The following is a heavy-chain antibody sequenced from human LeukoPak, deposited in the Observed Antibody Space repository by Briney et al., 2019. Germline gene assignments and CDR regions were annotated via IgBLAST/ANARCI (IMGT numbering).Heavy chain of an antibody. CDR1: GFPFRSFS. Sequence: GGSLRLSCVASGFPFRSFSMNWVRQAPGKGLEWVSSISSSSTYIYYADSVKGRFTISRDNAKNSLYLQMNSLRVEDTAVYYCARDSYGPFDYWGQGTLVTVSS. V-gene: IGHV3-21*01. J-gene: IGHJ4*02. CDR3: ARDSYGPFDY. CDR2: ISSSSTYI. D-gene: IGHD3-16*01.